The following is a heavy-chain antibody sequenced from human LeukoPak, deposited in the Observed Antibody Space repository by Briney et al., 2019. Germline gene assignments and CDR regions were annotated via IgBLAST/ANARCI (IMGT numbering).Heavy chain of an antibody. CDR3: VRDLGATFSYAMDV. J-gene: IGHJ6*02. Sequence: GRSLRLSCAAFGFSFSSYVMHWVRQAPGKGLEWVTLISYDGNDNDYGDSVKGRFTSSRDNSKNTLFLHMTSLRPEDTAVYYCVRDLGATFSYAMDVWGQGTAVIVSS. D-gene: IGHD1-26*01. CDR2: ISYDGNDN. V-gene: IGHV3-30*04. CDR1: GFSFSSYV.